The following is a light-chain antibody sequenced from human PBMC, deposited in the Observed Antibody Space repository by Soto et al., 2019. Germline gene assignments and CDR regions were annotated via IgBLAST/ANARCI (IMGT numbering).Light chain of an antibody. CDR3: QQYNSFSLT. Sequence: DIQLTQSPSTLSASVADRVTITCRASQSVTARLAWYQQKPGKAPKLLIYDASILERGVPSRFSGSGSGTEFTLTISGLQTDDFATYYCQQYNSFSLTFGGGTKVEIK. J-gene: IGKJ4*01. CDR1: QSVTAR. CDR2: DAS. V-gene: IGKV1-5*01.